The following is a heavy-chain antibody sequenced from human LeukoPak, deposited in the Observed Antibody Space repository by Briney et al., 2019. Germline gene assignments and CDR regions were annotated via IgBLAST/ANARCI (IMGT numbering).Heavy chain of an antibody. J-gene: IGHJ4*02. CDR1: GGSFSGYY. D-gene: IGHD6-19*01. Sequence: SETLSLTCAVYGGSFSGYYWSWIRRPPGKGLEWIGEINHSGSTNYNPSLKSRVTISVDTSKNQFSLKLSSVTAADTAVYYCARIGYSSGWYAANFDYWGQGTLVTVSS. CDR2: INHSGST. CDR3: ARIGYSSGWYAANFDY. V-gene: IGHV4-34*01.